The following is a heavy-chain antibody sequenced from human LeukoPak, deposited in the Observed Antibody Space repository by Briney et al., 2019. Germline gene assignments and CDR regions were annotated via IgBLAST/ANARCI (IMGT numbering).Heavy chain of an antibody. J-gene: IGHJ6*02. CDR2: ISSSSSYT. V-gene: IGHV3-11*06. CDR3: AKSYSSYYYYGMDV. Sequence: PGGSLRLSCAASGFTFSDYYMSWIRQAPGKGLEWVSYISSSSSYTNYADSVKGRFTISRDNAKNSLYLQMNSLRAEDTAVYYCAKSYSSYYYYGMDVWGQGTTVTVSS. D-gene: IGHD6-13*01. CDR1: GFTFSDYY.